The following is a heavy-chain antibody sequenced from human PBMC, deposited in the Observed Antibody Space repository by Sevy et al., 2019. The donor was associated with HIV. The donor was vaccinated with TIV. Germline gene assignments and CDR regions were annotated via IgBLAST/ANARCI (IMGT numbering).Heavy chain of an antibody. V-gene: IGHV3-21*01. J-gene: IGHJ4*02. CDR2: ITGDSSYM. D-gene: IGHD3-22*01. Sequence: GGSLRLSCAASGFTFSSYNMNWVRQAPGKGLEWISSITGDSSYMYDADSVKGRFTISRDNAKNSLYLHMNGLRAEDTAVYYGARDRPTLNYHASSGYNYYFDSWGQGTLVTVSS. CDR1: GFTFSSYN. CDR3: ARDRPTLNYHASSGYNYYFDS.